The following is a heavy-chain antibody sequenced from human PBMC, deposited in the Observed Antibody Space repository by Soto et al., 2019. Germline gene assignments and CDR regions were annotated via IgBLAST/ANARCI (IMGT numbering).Heavy chain of an antibody. CDR1: VFTFNDHY. CDR2: ISGSDDKT. V-gene: IGHV3-23*01. CDR3: VASDPFDY. Sequence: GVLRLSCAASVFTFNDHYMAWIRQAPGKGLEWVSGISGSDDKTYYADSVKGRFTISRDKFKNTLYLQMNSLRVEDTAVYFCVASDPFDYWGQGTQVTVSS. J-gene: IGHJ4*02.